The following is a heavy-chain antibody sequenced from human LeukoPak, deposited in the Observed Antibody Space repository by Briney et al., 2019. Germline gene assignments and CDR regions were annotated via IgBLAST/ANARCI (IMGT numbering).Heavy chain of an antibody. D-gene: IGHD3-10*01. V-gene: IGHV4-34*01. CDR2: INHSGST. CDR3: ARGLFGSGMDV. CDR1: GGSFSGYY. J-gene: IGHJ6*02. Sequence: SETLSLICGVSGGSFSGYYWSWIRQPPGKGLEWIGEINHSGSTNYNPSLKSRVTISVDTSKNQFSLKLSSVTAADTAVYYCARGLFGSGMDVWGQGTTVTVSS.